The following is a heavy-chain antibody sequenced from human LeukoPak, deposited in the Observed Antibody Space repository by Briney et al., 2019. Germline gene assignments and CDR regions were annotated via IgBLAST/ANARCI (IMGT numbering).Heavy chain of an antibody. D-gene: IGHD3-10*01. CDR2: IKQDGSEK. V-gene: IGHV3-7*01. Sequence: QTGGSLRLSCAASGCTFSSYWMSWVRQAPGKGLEWVANIKQDGSEKYYVDSVKGRFTISRDNAKNSLYLHMKSLGVEDTAVYYCVRDGTYYYYSGSYLTNLWGQGTLVTVSS. CDR3: VRDGTYYYYSGSYLTNL. CDR1: GCTFSSYW. J-gene: IGHJ4*02.